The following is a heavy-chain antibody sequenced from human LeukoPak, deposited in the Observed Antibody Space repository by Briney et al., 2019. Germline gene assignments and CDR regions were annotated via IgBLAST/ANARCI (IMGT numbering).Heavy chain of an antibody. Sequence: GGALELSCQAPGFAFKKFWMGWGRQGPGKGREGGGKIKQDETEKFYLGSVKGRFTISRDNAKNSLYLQMNSLRVEDTALYYCVRLGSTSPGNWYKLFDQWGQGTLVTVSS. CDR3: VRLGSTSPGNWYKLFDQ. J-gene: IGHJ4*02. D-gene: IGHD2-2*01. CDR1: GFAFKKFW. V-gene: IGHV3-7*03. CDR2: IKQDETEK.